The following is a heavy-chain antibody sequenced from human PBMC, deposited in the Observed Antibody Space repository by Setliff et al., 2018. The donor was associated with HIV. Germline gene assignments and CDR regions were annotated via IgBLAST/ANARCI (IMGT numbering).Heavy chain of an antibody. D-gene: IGHD5-18*01. J-gene: IGHJ3*02. CDR2: IYPGDSDT. Sequence: GESLKISCKGSGYSFTNYWIGRVRQMPGKGLEWMGIIYPGDSDTRYSPSFQGQVTISADKSISTAYLQWSSLKASDTAMYYCARSSPTAPNAFDIWGQGTMVTVSS. CDR1: GYSFTNYW. CDR3: ARSSPTAPNAFDI. V-gene: IGHV5-51*01.